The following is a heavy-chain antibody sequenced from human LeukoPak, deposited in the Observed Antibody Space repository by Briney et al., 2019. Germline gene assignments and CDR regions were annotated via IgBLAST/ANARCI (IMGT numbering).Heavy chain of an antibody. CDR3: ARPSRGYDFDY. CDR2: IYYSGST. V-gene: IGHV4-39*01. CDR1: GGSISSSSYY. J-gene: IGHJ4*02. D-gene: IGHD1-1*01. Sequence: SETLSLTCTVSGGSISSSSYYWGWIRQPPGKGLEWIGSIYYSGSTYYNPSLKSRVTISVDTSKNQFSLKLSSVTAADTAVYYCARPSRGYDFDYWGQGTLVTVSS.